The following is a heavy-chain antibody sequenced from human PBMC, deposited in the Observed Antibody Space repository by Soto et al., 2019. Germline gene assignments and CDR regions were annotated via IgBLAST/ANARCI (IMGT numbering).Heavy chain of an antibody. CDR2: ISAYNGNT. CDR1: GYTFTNYG. CDR3: ARDVRFLEWLLPSYYYYGMDV. J-gene: IGHJ6*02. V-gene: IGHV1-18*01. D-gene: IGHD3-3*01. Sequence: ASVKVSCEASGYTFTNYGINWVRQAPGQGLEWMGWISAYNGNTNYAQKLQGRVTMTTDTSTSTAYMELRRLRSDDTAVYYCARDVRFLEWLLPSYYYYGMDVWGQGTTVTVSS.